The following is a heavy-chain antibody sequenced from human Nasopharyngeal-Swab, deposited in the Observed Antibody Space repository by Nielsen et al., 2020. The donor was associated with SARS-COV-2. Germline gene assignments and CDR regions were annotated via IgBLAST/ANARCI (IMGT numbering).Heavy chain of an antibody. CDR1: GYSFTSYW. CDR3: ARNVDRRYYYDSSGAFDI. Sequence: GESLKISCKGSGYSFTSYWIGWVRQMPGKGLEWMGIIYPGDSDTGYSPSFQGQVTISADKSISTAYLQWSSLKASDTAMYYCARNVDRRYYYDSSGAFDIWGQGTMVTVSS. D-gene: IGHD3-22*01. V-gene: IGHV5-51*01. J-gene: IGHJ3*02. CDR2: IYPGDSDT.